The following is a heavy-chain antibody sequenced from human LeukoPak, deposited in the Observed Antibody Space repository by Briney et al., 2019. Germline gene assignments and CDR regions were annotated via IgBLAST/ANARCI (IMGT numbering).Heavy chain of an antibody. V-gene: IGHV3-21*01. CDR1: GFTFSSYS. CDR2: ISSSSSYI. J-gene: IGHJ6*03. Sequence: PGGSLRLSCAASGFTFSSYSMNWVRQAPGKGLEWVSSISSSSSYIYYADSVKGRFTISRDNAKNSLYLQMNSLRAEDTAVYYCARSVVPAAMGNYYYYYMDVWGKGTTVTISS. D-gene: IGHD2-2*01. CDR3: ARSVVPAAMGNYYYYYMDV.